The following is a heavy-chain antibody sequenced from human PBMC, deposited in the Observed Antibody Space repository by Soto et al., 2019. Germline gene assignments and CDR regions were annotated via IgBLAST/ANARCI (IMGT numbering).Heavy chain of an antibody. V-gene: IGHV4-39*01. D-gene: IGHD2-8*01. CDR3: GRVMIGTSRHSDSDY. J-gene: IGHJ4*02. Sequence: SETLSLTCTVSGASISSRDYYWGWIRQTPGRGLEWIGNIDYNGVTYYNPSLKSRVTVSKDTSKNQFSLKVASVTAADTAIYYCGRVMIGTSRHSDSDYWGQGTQVTVSS. CDR1: GASISSRDYY. CDR2: IDYNGVT.